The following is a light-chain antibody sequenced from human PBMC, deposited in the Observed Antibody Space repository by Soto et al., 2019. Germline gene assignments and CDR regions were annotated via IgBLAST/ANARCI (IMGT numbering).Light chain of an antibody. CDR2: GNT. Sequence: QSVLTQPPSVSAAPGQRVTISCTGSSSNIGAGYDVHWYQHLPGTAPKLLIFGNTNRPSGVPDRFSGSKSGTSASLAITGLQAEDDADYYCQSYDNILSYWVFGGWTKLTVL. CDR3: QSYDNILSYWV. J-gene: IGLJ3*02. V-gene: IGLV1-40*01. CDR1: SSNIGAGYD.